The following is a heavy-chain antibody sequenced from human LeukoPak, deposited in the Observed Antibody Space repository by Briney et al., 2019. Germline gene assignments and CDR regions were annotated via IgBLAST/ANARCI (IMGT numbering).Heavy chain of an antibody. CDR1: GGSFSGYY. Sequence: SETLSLTCAVYGGSFSGYYWSWIRQPPGKGLEWIGEINHSGSTNYNPSLKSRVTISVDTSKNQFSLKLSSVTAADTAVYYCARGTFWATIFGVVPYYYYMDVWGKGTTVTVSS. CDR2: INHSGST. D-gene: IGHD3-3*01. J-gene: IGHJ6*03. V-gene: IGHV4-34*01. CDR3: ARGTFWATIFGVVPYYYYMDV.